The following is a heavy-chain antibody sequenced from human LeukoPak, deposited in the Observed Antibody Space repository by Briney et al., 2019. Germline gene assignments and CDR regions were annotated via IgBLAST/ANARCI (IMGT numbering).Heavy chain of an antibody. Sequence: PPGGSLRLSCAASGFTFSSYGMHWVRQAPGKGLEWVAVIWYGGSNKYYADSVKGRFTISRDNSKNTLYLQMNSLRAEDTAVYYCAKDHGGPAAILGWFDPWGQGTLVTVSS. V-gene: IGHV3-30*02. CDR2: IWYGGSNK. D-gene: IGHD2-2*01. J-gene: IGHJ5*02. CDR3: AKDHGGPAAILGWFDP. CDR1: GFTFSSYG.